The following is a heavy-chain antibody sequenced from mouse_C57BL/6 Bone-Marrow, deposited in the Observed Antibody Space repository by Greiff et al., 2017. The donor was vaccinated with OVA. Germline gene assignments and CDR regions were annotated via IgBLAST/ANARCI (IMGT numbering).Heavy chain of an antibody. V-gene: IGHV5-4*01. D-gene: IGHD1-1*01. J-gene: IGHJ1*03. CDR3: ARDRGHYYGSSCWYFDV. CDR1: GFTFSSYA. CDR2: ISDGGSYT. Sequence: DVKLQESGGGLVKPGGSLKLSCAASGFTFSSYAMSWVRQTPEKRLEWVATISDGGSYTYYPDNVKGRFTISRDNAKNNLYLQMSHLKSEDTAMYYCARDRGHYYGSSCWYFDVWGTGTTVTVSS.